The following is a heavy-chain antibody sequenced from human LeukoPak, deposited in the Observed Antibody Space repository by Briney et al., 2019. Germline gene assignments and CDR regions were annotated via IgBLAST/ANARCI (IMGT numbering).Heavy chain of an antibody. CDR2: ISSSSSTI. V-gene: IGHV3-48*01. J-gene: IGHJ4*02. D-gene: IGHD2-15*01. CDR3: AKCSGGSCYSPLGLH. Sequence: QPGGSLRLSCAASGFTFSSYSMNWVRQAPGKGLEWVSYISSSSSTIYYADSVKGRFTISRDNAENSLYLQMNSLRAEDTAVYYCAKCSGGSCYSPLGLHWGQGTLVTVSS. CDR1: GFTFSSYS.